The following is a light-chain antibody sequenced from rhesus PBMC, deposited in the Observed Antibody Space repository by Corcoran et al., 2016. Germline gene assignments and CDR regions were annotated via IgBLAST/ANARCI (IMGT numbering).Light chain of an antibody. V-gene: IGKV3-10*01. J-gene: IGKJ2*01. CDR3: YQHSSGYS. CDR1: QSVSSN. CDR2: GAS. Sequence: QVILTQSPATLSLSPGERATLSCRASQSVSSNLAWYQQKLGQAPRLLIDGASSRANGIPDRVSGGGSGTDFPPTFSNLEPEDVGVYHCYQHSSGYSFGQGTKVEIK.